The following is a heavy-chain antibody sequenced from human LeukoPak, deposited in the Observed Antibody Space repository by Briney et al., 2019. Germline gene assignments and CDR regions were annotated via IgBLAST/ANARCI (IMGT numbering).Heavy chain of an antibody. Sequence: SETLSLTCTVSGGSISSSSSYWGWIRQPPGKGLEWIGSIYYSGSTYYNPSLKSRVTISVDTSKNQFSLKLSSMTAADTAVYYCARDPAYSGYDDKGGFDYWGQGTLVTVSS. J-gene: IGHJ4*02. D-gene: IGHD5-12*01. CDR2: IYYSGST. CDR3: ARDPAYSGYDDKGGFDY. V-gene: IGHV4-39*02. CDR1: GGSISSSSSY.